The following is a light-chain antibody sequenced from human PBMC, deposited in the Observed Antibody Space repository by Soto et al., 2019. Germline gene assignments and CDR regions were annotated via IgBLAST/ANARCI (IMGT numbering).Light chain of an antibody. V-gene: IGLV3-25*03. CDR2: KDT. Sequence: SYELTQPPSVSVSPGQTARITCFGDALSKQYVSWYQQRPGQAPVLVIYKDTERPSGIPERFSGSTSGTTVTLTIGGVQAEDEADYFCQSADNSGSNYVFGTGTKHTVL. CDR1: ALSKQY. CDR3: QSADNSGSNYV. J-gene: IGLJ1*01.